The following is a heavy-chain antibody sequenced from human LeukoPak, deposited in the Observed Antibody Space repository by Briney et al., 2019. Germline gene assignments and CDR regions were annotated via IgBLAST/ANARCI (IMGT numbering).Heavy chain of an antibody. CDR3: ARGYDSSGYYIDY. D-gene: IGHD3-22*01. CDR2: MSPNSGNT. V-gene: IGHV1-8*01. J-gene: IGHJ4*02. Sequence: ASVRVSCKASGYTFTSYDINWVRQATGQGLEWMGWMSPNSGNTGYAQKFQGRVTMTRNTSISTAYMELSSLRSEDTAAYYCARGYDSSGYYIDYWGQGTLVTVSS. CDR1: GYTFTSYD.